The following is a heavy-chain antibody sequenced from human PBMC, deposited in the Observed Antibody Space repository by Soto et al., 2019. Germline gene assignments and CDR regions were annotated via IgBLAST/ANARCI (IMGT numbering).Heavy chain of an antibody. J-gene: IGHJ6*02. Sequence: SETLSLTCTVSGGSISSDDYYWNWIRQRPGKGLEWIGNIYYRGNTNYNPSLKSRIIMSMDMSENQFSLKLTSVTAADTAVYYCARVWDYYGMDVWGQGTTVTVSS. CDR3: ARVWDYYGMDV. D-gene: IGHD3-16*01. CDR2: IYYRGNT. CDR1: GGSISSDDYY. V-gene: IGHV4-31*03.